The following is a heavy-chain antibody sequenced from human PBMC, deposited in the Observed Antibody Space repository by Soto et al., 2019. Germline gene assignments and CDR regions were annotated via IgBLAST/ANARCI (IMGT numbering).Heavy chain of an antibody. Sequence: QVQLVESGGGVVQPGRSLRLSCAASGFTFSSYAMHWVRQAPGKGLEWVAVISYDGSNKYYADSVKGRFTISRDNSKNTLYLQMNSLRAEDTAVYYCAIGRVDEFYYYYGMDVWGQGTTVTVSS. D-gene: IGHD2-15*01. V-gene: IGHV3-30-3*01. CDR1: GFTFSSYA. J-gene: IGHJ6*02. CDR2: ISYDGSNK. CDR3: AIGRVDEFYYYYGMDV.